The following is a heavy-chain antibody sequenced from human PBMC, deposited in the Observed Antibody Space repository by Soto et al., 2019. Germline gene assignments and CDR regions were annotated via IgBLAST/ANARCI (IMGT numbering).Heavy chain of an antibody. CDR2: IIPIFGTA. V-gene: IGHV1-69*13. D-gene: IGHD6-19*01. Sequence: GASVKVSFKASGGTFSSYAISWVRQAPGQGLEWMGGIIPIFGTANYAQKFQGRVTITADESTSTAYMELSSLRPEDTAVYYCARVVYSSGWYAIDYWGQGTLVTVLL. J-gene: IGHJ4*02. CDR1: GGTFSSYA. CDR3: ARVVYSSGWYAIDY.